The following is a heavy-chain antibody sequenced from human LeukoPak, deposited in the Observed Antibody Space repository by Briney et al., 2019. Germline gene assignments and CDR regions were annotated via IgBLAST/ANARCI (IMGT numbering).Heavy chain of an antibody. CDR1: GFTFSSYA. CDR2: ISGSGGST. Sequence: PGGSLRLSCAASGFTFSSYAMSWVRQAPGKGLEWVSAISGSGGSTYYADSVKGRFTISRDNSKNTLYLQMNSLRAEDTAVYYCARASTSWFRYYLDYWGQGTLVTVSS. CDR3: ARASTSWFRYYLDY. D-gene: IGHD2-2*01. J-gene: IGHJ4*02. V-gene: IGHV3-23*01.